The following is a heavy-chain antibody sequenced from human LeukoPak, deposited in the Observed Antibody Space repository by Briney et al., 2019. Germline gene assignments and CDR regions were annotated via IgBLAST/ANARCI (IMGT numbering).Heavy chain of an antibody. CDR3: ARGPPWYFDL. CDR2: IEYSSSSI. D-gene: IGHD6-25*01. J-gene: IGHJ2*01. CDR1: GFTFSSYS. V-gene: IGHV3-48*04. Sequence: GGSLRLSCAASGFTFSSYSMNWVRQAPGKGLEWVSYIEYSSSSIYYADSVKGRFTISRDNAKNTLYLQMNSLRAEDTAVYYCARGPPWYFDLWGRGTLVTVSS.